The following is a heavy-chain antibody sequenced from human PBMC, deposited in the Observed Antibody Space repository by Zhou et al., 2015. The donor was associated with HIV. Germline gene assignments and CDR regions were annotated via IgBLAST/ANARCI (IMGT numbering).Heavy chain of an antibody. CDR3: ARVVGATTYRYFDL. CDR1: GGTFSSYA. J-gene: IGHJ2*01. V-gene: IGHV1-69*12. CDR2: IIPIFGTA. Sequence: QVQLVQSGAEVKKPGSSVKVSCKASGGTFSSYAISWVRQAPGQGLEWMGGIIPIFGTANYAQKFQGRVTITADESTSTAYMELSSLRSEDTAVYYCARVVGATTYRYFDLWGRGTLVTVSS. D-gene: IGHD1-26*01.